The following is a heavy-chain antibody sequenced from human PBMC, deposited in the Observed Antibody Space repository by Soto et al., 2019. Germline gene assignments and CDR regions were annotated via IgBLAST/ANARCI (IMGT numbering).Heavy chain of an antibody. V-gene: IGHV4-59*01. Sequence: SETLSLTCTVSGGSIWGYHWSWIRQPPGKGLEWIGYIYYTGSTNYNPSLKSRVTISLDASKNQFSLNLNSATAADTAVYYCARGPGASGTYHYFFDYWGPGTLVTVSS. CDR1: GGSIWGYH. CDR3: ARGPGASGTYHYFFDY. D-gene: IGHD3-10*01. J-gene: IGHJ4*02. CDR2: IYYTGST.